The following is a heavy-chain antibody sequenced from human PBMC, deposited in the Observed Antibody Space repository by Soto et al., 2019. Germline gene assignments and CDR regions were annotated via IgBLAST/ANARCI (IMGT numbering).Heavy chain of an antibody. D-gene: IGHD3-10*01. CDR3: ATAVLLYYYYGMDV. Sequence: ASVKVSCKASGYTFTGYDMNWVRQAPGQGLEWMGWINTNSGGTKYAQKFKGRVTMTRDTSVSTAYLELSRLRADDTPVYYCATAVLLYYYYGMDVWGQGTTVTVSS. V-gene: IGHV1-2*02. CDR2: INTNSGGT. CDR1: GYTFTGYD. J-gene: IGHJ6*02.